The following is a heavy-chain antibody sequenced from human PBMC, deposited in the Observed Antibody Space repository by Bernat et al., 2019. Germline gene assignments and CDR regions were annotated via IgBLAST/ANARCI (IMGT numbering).Heavy chain of an antibody. CDR1: GYTFTDYM. V-gene: IGHV1-3*01. Sequence: QVQLVQSGAEVKKPGASVRVSCKASGYTFTDYMMHWVHQAPGQRLEWMGWITSGNGNTKYSENFQGRVTITRDTSASTAYMELSSLTSEDTAVYYCARALTRSSNWFDPWGQGTLVTVSS. D-gene: IGHD6-6*01. J-gene: IGHJ5*02. CDR2: ITSGNGNT. CDR3: ARALTRSSNWFDP.